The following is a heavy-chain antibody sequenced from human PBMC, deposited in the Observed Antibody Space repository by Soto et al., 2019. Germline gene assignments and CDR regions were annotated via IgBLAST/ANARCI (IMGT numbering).Heavy chain of an antibody. D-gene: IGHD5-18*01. J-gene: IGHJ6*02. CDR1: GYTFTSYD. V-gene: IGHV1-8*01. Sequence: ASVKVSCKASGYTFTSYDINWVRQATGQGLEWMGWMNPNSGNTGYAQKFQGRVTMTRNTSISTAYMELSSLRSEDTAVYYCARGPDTAMVIFDYYYGMDVWGQGTTVTVS. CDR2: MNPNSGNT. CDR3: ARGPDTAMVIFDYYYGMDV.